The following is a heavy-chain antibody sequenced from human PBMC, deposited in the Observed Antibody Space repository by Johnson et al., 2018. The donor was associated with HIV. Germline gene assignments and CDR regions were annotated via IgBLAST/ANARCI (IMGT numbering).Heavy chain of an antibody. D-gene: IGHD3-22*01. CDR1: GFTFCSYA. CDR3: ARGPNYSYYSCCDVGAFDI. V-gene: IGHV3-30-3*01. Sequence: QVQLVESGGGVVQPGRSLRLSCAASGFTFCSYAMHWVRQAPGKGLVWVAVISYDGSNKYYADSVKGRFTISRDNSKNPVYQQMNSLRAEDTAVYYCARGPNYSYYSCCDVGAFDIWSQGTMVTVSS. CDR2: ISYDGSNK. J-gene: IGHJ3*02.